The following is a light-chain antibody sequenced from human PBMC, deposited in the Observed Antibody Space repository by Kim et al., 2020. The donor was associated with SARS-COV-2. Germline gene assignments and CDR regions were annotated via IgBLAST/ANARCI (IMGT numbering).Light chain of an antibody. Sequence: DIVMTQSPDSLAVSLGERATINCKSSQSVLYSSNNKSYLAWYQQKPGQPPKLLIYWASTRESGVPDRFSGSGSGTDFTLTISSLQAVDVAVYYCQQYYSTPITFGQGTRLEIK. CDR3: QQYYSTPIT. CDR2: WAS. CDR1: QSVLYSSNNKSY. J-gene: IGKJ5*01. V-gene: IGKV4-1*01.